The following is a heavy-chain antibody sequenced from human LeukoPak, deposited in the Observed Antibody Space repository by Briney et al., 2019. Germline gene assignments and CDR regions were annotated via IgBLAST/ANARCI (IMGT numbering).Heavy chain of an antibody. D-gene: IGHD3-22*01. J-gene: IGHJ4*02. Sequence: ETLSLTCTVSGGSISSYYWSGIRQPARKGLEWIGRIHTSGSTNYNPSLKSRVTMSGDTSKNQFSLKLSSVTAADTAVYYCARDRYYYDSSGGRGLDYWGQGTLVTVSS. V-gene: IGHV4-4*07. CDR2: IHTSGST. CDR3: ARDRYYYDSSGGRGLDY. CDR1: GGSISSYY.